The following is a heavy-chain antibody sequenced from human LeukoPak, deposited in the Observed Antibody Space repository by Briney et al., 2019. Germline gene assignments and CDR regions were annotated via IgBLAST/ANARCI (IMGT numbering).Heavy chain of an antibody. CDR3: TPDPDYYDSSGYYYVGY. V-gene: IGHV3-23*01. J-gene: IGHJ4*02. Sequence: GGSLRLSCAASGFSFSTYGMSWVRQAPGKGLEWVSAISGSGGSTYYADSVKGRFTISRDNSKNTLYLQMNSLRAEDTAVYYCTPDPDYYDSSGYYYVGYWGQGTLVTVSS. CDR1: GFSFSTYG. CDR2: ISGSGGST. D-gene: IGHD3-22*01.